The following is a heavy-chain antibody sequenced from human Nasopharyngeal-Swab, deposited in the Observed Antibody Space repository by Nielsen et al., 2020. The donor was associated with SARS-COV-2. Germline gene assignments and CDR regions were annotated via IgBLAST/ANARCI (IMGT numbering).Heavy chain of an antibody. CDR1: GFTFSTYD. Sequence: GGSLRLSCAASGFTFSTYDMSWVRQAPGKGLEWVSGISGSGESTPYADSVKGRFTISRDKSKNTLYLQMNSLRAEDTAVYYCAKDRDSGDDSDDYYHYYGMDVWGQGTTVTVFS. J-gene: IGHJ6*02. CDR3: AKDRDSGDDSDDYYHYYGMDV. CDR2: ISGSGEST. D-gene: IGHD5-12*01. V-gene: IGHV3-23*01.